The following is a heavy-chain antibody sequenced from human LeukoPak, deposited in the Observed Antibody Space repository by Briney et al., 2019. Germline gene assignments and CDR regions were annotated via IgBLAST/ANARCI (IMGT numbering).Heavy chain of an antibody. J-gene: IGHJ5*02. CDR1: GYSISSGYY. CDR2: IYHSGST. V-gene: IGHV4-38-2*02. CDR3: ARVSGSYRNWFVP. Sequence: SETLSLTCTVSGYSISSGYYWGWIRQPPGKGLEWIGSIYHSGSTYYNPSLKSRVTISVDTSKNQFSLKLSSVTAADTAVYYCARVSGSYRNWFVPWGQGTLVTVSS. D-gene: IGHD1-26*01.